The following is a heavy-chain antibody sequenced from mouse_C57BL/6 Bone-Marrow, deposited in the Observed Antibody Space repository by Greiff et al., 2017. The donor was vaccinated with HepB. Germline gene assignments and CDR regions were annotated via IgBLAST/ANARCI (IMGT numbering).Heavy chain of an antibody. CDR3: ARSEAAYYSNLYWYFDV. V-gene: IGHV1-55*01. Sequence: VQLQQPGAELVKPGASVKMSCKASGYTFTSYWITWVKQRPGQGLEWIGDIYPGSGSTNYNEKFKSKATLTVDTSSSTAYMQLSSLTSVDSAVYYCARSEAAYYSNLYWYFDVWGTGTTVTVSS. CDR1: GYTFTSYW. J-gene: IGHJ1*03. D-gene: IGHD2-5*01. CDR2: IYPGSGST.